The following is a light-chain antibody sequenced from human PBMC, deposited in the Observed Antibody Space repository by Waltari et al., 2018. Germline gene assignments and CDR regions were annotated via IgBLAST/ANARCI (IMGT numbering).Light chain of an antibody. Sequence: QSVLTQPPSVSGAPGQRVTISCTGSGSNIGAGYDVHWYQQLPRAAPEPLIYGSRSRPVGVPDRFFGSTSGTSASLAITGLQAEDEADYYCQSYDTSLSVVFGGGTKLTVL. V-gene: IGLV1-40*01. CDR1: GSNIGAGYD. J-gene: IGLJ3*02. CDR2: GSR. CDR3: QSYDTSLSVV.